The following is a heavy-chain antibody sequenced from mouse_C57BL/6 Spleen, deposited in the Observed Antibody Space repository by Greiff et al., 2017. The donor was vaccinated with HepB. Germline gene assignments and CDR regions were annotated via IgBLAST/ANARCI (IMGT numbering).Heavy chain of an antibody. J-gene: IGHJ2*01. CDR1: GFTFSDYG. Sequence: EVKLVESGGGLVKLGGSLKLSCAASGFTFSDYGMHWVRQAPEKGLEWVAYISSGSSTIYYADTVKGRFTISRDNAKNTLFLQMTSLRSEDTAMYYCASNYYGFPYYFDYWGQGTTLTVSS. CDR2: ISSGSSTI. D-gene: IGHD1-1*01. V-gene: IGHV5-17*01. CDR3: ASNYYGFPYYFDY.